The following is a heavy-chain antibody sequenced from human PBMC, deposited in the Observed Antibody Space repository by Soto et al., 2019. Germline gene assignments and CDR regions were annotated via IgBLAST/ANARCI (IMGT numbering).Heavy chain of an antibody. D-gene: IGHD3-22*01. V-gene: IGHV1-69*06. CDR3: AAFDRNDYGYYYAMDV. CDR1: GGTFSSYA. Sequence: QVQLVQSGAEVKKPGSSVKVSCKASGGTFSSYAISWVRQAPGQGLEWMGGIIPIFGTANYAQNFQGRVTITADKSTSIAYMELSSLRSEDTAVYYCAAFDRNDYGYYYAMDVWGQGTTVTVSS. CDR2: IIPIFGTA. J-gene: IGHJ6*02.